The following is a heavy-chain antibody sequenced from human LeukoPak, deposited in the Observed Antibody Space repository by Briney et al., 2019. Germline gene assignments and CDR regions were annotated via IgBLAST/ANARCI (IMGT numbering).Heavy chain of an antibody. CDR3: AREEVVGYWASWYYFDY. J-gene: IGHJ4*02. V-gene: IGHV1-46*01. CDR1: GYTFTSYY. CDR2: INPSGGSA. D-gene: IGHD2-2*01. Sequence: ASVKVSCKASGYTFTSYYMHWVRQAPGQGLESMGIINPSGGSASYAQKFQGRVTMTRDTSTSTVYMELSSLRSEDTAVYYCAREEVVGYWASWYYFDYWGQGTLVTVSS.